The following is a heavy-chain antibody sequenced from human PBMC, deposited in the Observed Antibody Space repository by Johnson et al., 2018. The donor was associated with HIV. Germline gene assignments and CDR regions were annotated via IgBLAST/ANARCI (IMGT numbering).Heavy chain of an antibody. CDR1: GFTFSNAW. CDR2: IKSKTDGGTT. D-gene: IGHD6-19*01. J-gene: IGHJ3*02. Sequence: VQLVESGGGLVKPGGSLRLSCAASGFTFSNAWMSWVRQAPGKGLEWVGRIKSKTDGGTTDYAAPVKGRFTISRDDSKNTLYLQMNSLKTEDTAVYYCTVPASIAVAGLGAFDIWGQGTMVTVSS. CDR3: TVPASIAVAGLGAFDI. V-gene: IGHV3-15*01.